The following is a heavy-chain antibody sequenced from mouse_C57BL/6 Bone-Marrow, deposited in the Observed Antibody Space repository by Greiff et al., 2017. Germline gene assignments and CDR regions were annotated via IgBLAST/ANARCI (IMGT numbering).Heavy chain of an antibody. V-gene: IGHV5-6*01. CDR1: GFTFSSYG. D-gene: IGHD2-1*01. CDR3: ARHGNYVGYAMYY. CDR2: ISSGGSYT. Sequence: EVKLMESGGDLVKPGGSLKLSCAASGFTFSSYGMSWVRQTPDKRLEWVATISSGGSYTYYPDSVKGRFTISRDNAKNTLYLQMSSLKSEDTAMYYCARHGNYVGYAMYYWGHGPSVTVSS. J-gene: IGHJ4*01.